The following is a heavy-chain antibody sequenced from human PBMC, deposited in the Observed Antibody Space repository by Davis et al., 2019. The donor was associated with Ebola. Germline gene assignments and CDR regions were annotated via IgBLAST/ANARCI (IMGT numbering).Heavy chain of an antibody. Sequence: ASVKVSCKASGYTFTNYAVHWVRQAPGQSLEWMGWINAGNGDTGYSQKFQGRVTITRDTSASTVYMELSSLRSEDTAVYYCARAAAWVGATHYWGQGTLVTVSS. CDR2: INAGNGDT. CDR3: ARAAAWVGATHY. J-gene: IGHJ4*02. D-gene: IGHD1-26*01. CDR1: GYTFTNYA. V-gene: IGHV1-3*01.